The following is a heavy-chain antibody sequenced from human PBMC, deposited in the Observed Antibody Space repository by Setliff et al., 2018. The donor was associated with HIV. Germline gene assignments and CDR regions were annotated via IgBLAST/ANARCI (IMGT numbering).Heavy chain of an antibody. J-gene: IGHJ4*02. CDR3: ARVGFSSRHTGNFFDS. CDR1: GVTFSNCS. CDR2: IIPMYGPA. Sequence: SVKVSCKASGVTFSNCSISWVRQAPGQGLEWMGGIIPMYGPAHYAQKFQGRVTITADESTTTAYMELNSLTSEDTALYYCARVGFSSRHTGNFFDSWGQRTRGTVAS. V-gene: IGHV1-69*13. D-gene: IGHD5-18*01.